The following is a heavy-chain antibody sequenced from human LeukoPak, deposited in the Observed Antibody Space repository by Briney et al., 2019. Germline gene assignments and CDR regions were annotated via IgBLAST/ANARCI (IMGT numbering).Heavy chain of an antibody. Sequence: SETLSLTCAVYGGSFSGYYWSWIRQPPGKGLEWIGEINHSGSTNYNPSLKSRVTISVDTSKNQFSLKLSSVTAADTAVYYCARPGGYSYGPGWFDPWGQGTLVTVSS. V-gene: IGHV4-34*01. CDR3: ARPGGYSYGPGWFDP. CDR1: GGSFSGYY. CDR2: INHSGST. D-gene: IGHD5-18*01. J-gene: IGHJ5*02.